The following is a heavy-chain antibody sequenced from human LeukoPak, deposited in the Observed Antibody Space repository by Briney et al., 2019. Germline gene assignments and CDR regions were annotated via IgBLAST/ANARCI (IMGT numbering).Heavy chain of an antibody. J-gene: IGHJ4*02. CDR3: ARCTTGKTFGSLREIKKSREIDY. V-gene: IGHV3-69-1*01. Sequence: GGSLRLSCAASGFTVSRNYMSWVRQAPGKGLEWVSSISSSSYIHYADSVRGRFTISRDNAKNSLFLQMNSLRGEDTAVYYCARCTTGKTFGSLREIKKSREIDYWGQGTLVTVSS. CDR1: GFTVSRNY. CDR2: ISSSSYI. D-gene: IGHD1-1*01.